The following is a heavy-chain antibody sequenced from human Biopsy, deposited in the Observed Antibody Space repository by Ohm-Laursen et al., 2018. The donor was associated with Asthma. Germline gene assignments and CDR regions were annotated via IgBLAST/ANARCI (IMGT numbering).Heavy chain of an antibody. CDR3: ARTYCTLNTCYASFDH. D-gene: IGHD2-2*01. J-gene: IGHJ4*02. Sequence: ASVKVSCKASGYSFGLNGMSWVRQRPGQGLEWMGWISDYLENPNYAQKFQGRVNMTYDRSTNTAYMELKSLRTDDTAVYFCARTYCTLNTCYASFDHWGQGTLVAVSS. CDR2: ISDYLENP. V-gene: IGHV1-18*04. CDR1: GYSFGLNG.